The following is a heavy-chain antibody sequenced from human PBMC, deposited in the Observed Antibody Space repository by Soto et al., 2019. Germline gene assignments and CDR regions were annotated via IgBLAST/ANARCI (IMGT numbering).Heavy chain of an antibody. CDR3: ARGQGVDTVDY. Sequence: ASVKVSWKASGYTFTIYYMHWVLETPGQGLEWMGIINPSGGSTSYAQKFQGRVTMTRDTSTSTVYMELSSLRSEDTAVYYCARGQGVDTVDYWGQGTPVTVSS. D-gene: IGHD5-18*01. CDR2: INPSGGST. J-gene: IGHJ4*02. V-gene: IGHV1-46*01. CDR1: GYTFTIYY.